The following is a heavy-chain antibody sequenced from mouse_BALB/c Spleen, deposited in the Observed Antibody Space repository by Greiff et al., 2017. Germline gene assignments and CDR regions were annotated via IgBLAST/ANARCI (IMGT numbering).Heavy chain of an antibody. CDR1: GFNIKDTY. V-gene: IGHV14-3*02. Sequence: VQLQQSGAELVKPGASVKLSCTASGFNIKDTYMHWVKQRPEQGLEWIGRIDPANGNTKYDPKFQGKATITADTSSNTAYLQLSSLTSEDTAVYFCATHGSLENWGAGTTLSVSP. D-gene: IGHD1-1*01. J-gene: IGHJ2*01. CDR3: ATHGSLEN. CDR2: IDPANGNT.